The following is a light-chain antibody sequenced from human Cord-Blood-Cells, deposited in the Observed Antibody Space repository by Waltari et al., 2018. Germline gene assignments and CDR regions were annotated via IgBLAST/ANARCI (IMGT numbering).Light chain of an antibody. CDR3: SSYTGSSTYV. CDR1: SSDVGGYNY. CDR2: DVS. J-gene: IGLJ1*01. Sequence: QSALTQPASVSGSPGPSITIPCTGTSSDVGGYNYVSWYQQHPGKAPKLMIYDVSNRASGGSNRVAGSKSGNTASLTISGLQAEDEADYYFSSYTGSSTYVFGTGTKVTVL. V-gene: IGLV2-14*01.